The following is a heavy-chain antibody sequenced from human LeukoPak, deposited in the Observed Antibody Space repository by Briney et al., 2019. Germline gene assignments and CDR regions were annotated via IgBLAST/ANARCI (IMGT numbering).Heavy chain of an antibody. J-gene: IGHJ6*03. V-gene: IGHV4-4*07. D-gene: IGHD6-13*01. CDR1: GGTISSYY. CDR2: IYTSGST. CDR3: ASVHLSSSPLYYYYMDV. Sequence: SETLSLTCTVSGGTISSYYWSWIRQPAGKGLEWIGRIYTSGSTNYNPSLKSRVTMSVDTSKNQFSLKLSSVTAADTAVYYCASVHLSSSPLYYYYMDVWGKGTTVTVSS.